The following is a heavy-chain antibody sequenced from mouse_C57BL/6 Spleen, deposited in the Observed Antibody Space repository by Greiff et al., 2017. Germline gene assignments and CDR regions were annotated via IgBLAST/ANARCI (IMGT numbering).Heavy chain of an antibody. CDR3: ASSGYYFPWFAY. CDR2: INYDGSST. J-gene: IGHJ3*01. Sequence: EVHLVESEGGLVQPGSSMKLSCTASGFTFSDYYMAWVRQVPEKGLEWVANINYDGSSTYYLDSLKSRFIISRDNAKNILYLQMGSLKSEDTATYYCASSGYYFPWFAYWGQGTLVTVSA. V-gene: IGHV5-16*01. D-gene: IGHD2-3*01. CDR1: GFTFSDYY.